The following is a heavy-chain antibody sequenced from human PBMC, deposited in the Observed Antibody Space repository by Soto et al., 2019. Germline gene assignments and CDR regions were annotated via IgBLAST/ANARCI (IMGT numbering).Heavy chain of an antibody. CDR1: GFTFTRYS. CDR2: ISSTTNYI. CDR3: ARESEDLTSNFDY. Sequence: PGGSLRLSCAASGFTFTRYSMNWVRQAPGKGLEWVSSISSTTNYIYYGDSMKGRYTISRDNAKNSLYLEMNSLRAEDTAVYYCARESEDLTSNFDYWGQGTLVTVSS. V-gene: IGHV3-21*06. J-gene: IGHJ4*02.